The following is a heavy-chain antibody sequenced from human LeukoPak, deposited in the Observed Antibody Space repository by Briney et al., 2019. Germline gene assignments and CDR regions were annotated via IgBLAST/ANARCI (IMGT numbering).Heavy chain of an antibody. D-gene: IGHD4-17*01. V-gene: IGHV4-59*08. CDR2: IYYRGST. CDR1: GGSISSYY. J-gene: IGHJ3*02. Sequence: PSETLSLTCTVSGGSISSYYWSWIRQPPGKGLEWIGYIYYRGSTNYNPSLKGRVTISVDTSKNQVSLKLSSVIAADTTVYYCARKSDYAPPWYGFDIWGQGTMVTVSS. CDR3: ARKSDYAPPWYGFDI.